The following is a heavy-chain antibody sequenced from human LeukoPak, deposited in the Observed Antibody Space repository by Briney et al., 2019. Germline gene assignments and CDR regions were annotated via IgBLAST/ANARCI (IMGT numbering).Heavy chain of an antibody. CDR2: ISGSGGSK. D-gene: IGHD3-22*01. Sequence: PGGSLRLSCAASGFTFSSYAMSWVRQAPGKGLEWVSAISGSGGSKYYADSVKGRFTISRDNSKNTLYLKMNSLRAEDTAVYYCAKDYYDSSSTYYFDYWGQGTLVTVSS. CDR1: GFTFSSYA. J-gene: IGHJ4*02. V-gene: IGHV3-23*01. CDR3: AKDYYDSSSTYYFDY.